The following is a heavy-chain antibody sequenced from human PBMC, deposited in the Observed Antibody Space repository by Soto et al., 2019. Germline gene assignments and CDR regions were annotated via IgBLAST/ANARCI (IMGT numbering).Heavy chain of an antibody. CDR3: ARHVQPPPASGYYLSSYY. D-gene: IGHD3-22*01. J-gene: IGHJ4*02. CDR1: GGSISSYY. V-gene: IGHV4-59*08. Sequence: SETLSLTCTVSGGSISSYYWSWIRQPPGKGLEWIGYIYYSGSTNYNPSLKSRVTISVDTSKNQFSLKLSSVTAADTAVYYCARHVQPPPASGYYLSSYYWGQGTLVTVSS. CDR2: IYYSGST.